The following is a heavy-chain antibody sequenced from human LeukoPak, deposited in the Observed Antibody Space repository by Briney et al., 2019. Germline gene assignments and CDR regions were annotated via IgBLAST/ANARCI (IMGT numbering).Heavy chain of an antibody. J-gene: IGHJ4*02. CDR1: GFTFSSYW. D-gene: IGHD3-10*01. V-gene: IGHV3-23*01. Sequence: GGSLRLSCAASGFTFSSYWMSWVRQTPEKGLEWVSSIGGSGSNTYYADSVKGRFTISRDNSKNTLYLQMNSLRDEDTAKYYCANVAFYYTSGTYIWGQGTLVTVSS. CDR3: ANVAFYYTSGTYI. CDR2: IGGSGSNT.